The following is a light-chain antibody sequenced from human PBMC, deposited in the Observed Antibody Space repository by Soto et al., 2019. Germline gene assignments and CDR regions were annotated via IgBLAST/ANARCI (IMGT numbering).Light chain of an antibody. CDR1: SSDVGSYNL. Sequence: QSVLPQPASVSGSPGQSITISCTGTSSDVGSYNLVSWYQRHPGKAPKLMIYQGSKRPSGVSNRFSGSKSGNTASLAIAGLQAEDEADYYCCSYAGSSTIVFGTGTKATVL. CDR2: QGS. CDR3: CSYAGSSTIV. V-gene: IGLV2-23*01. J-gene: IGLJ1*01.